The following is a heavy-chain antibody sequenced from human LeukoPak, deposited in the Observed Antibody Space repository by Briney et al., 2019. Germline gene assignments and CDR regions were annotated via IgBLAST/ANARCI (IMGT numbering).Heavy chain of an antibody. D-gene: IGHD3/OR15-3a*01. CDR3: ARGTGYPYYFDY. Sequence: PGGSLRLSCAASGFTVSSNYMSWVRQAPGKGLEWVSYISSSDSTTYYADSVKGRFTISRDNAKNSPYLQLNSLRAEDTAVYYCARGTGYPYYFDYWGQGTLVTVSS. CDR1: GFTVSSNY. V-gene: IGHV3-11*04. J-gene: IGHJ4*02. CDR2: ISSSDSTT.